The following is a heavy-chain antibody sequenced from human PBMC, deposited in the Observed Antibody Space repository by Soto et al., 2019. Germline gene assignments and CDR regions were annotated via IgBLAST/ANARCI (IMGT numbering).Heavy chain of an antibody. CDR1: GVSISSYY. D-gene: IGHD1-26*01. CDR3: ARVLVGATDY. Sequence: QVQLQESGPGLVKPSETLSLTCTVSGVSISSYYWSWIRQPPGKGLEWIGYIYYSGSTNYNPSLKSLVTISVDTSKNQFSLKLSSVTAADTAVYYCARVLVGATDYWGQGTLVTVSS. V-gene: IGHV4-59*01. CDR2: IYYSGST. J-gene: IGHJ4*02.